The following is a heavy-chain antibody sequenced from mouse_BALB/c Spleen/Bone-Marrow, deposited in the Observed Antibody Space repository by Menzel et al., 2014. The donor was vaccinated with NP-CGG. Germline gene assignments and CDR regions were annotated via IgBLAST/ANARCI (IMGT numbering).Heavy chain of an antibody. CDR2: INPASSTI. V-gene: IGHV4-1*02. CDR3: AKNYYYGYVAY. Sequence: EVMLVESGGGLVQPGGSLKLPCAASGFDFSRYWMTWVRQAPGKGLEWIGEINPASSTINYTPSLKDKFIISRDNAKNTLYLQMSKVRSEDTALYYCAKNYYYGYVAYWGQGTLVTVSA. D-gene: IGHD1-2*01. CDR1: GFDFSRYW. J-gene: IGHJ3*01.